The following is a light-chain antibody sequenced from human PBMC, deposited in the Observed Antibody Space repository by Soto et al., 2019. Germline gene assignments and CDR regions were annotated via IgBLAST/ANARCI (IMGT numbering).Light chain of an antibody. CDR3: QQYGSSPRT. CDR2: AAS. CDR1: QSVSSSY. J-gene: IGKJ1*01. V-gene: IGKV3-20*01. Sequence: EIVLTQSPGTLSLSPGERATLSCRASQSVSSSYLAWYQQKPSQAPRLLIYAASSRAAGIPDRFSGSGSGTDFSLTISRLEPEDFAVHYCQQYGSSPRTFGQGTKVEIK.